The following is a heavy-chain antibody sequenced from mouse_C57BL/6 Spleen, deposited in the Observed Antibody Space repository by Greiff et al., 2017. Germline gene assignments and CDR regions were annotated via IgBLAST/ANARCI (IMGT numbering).Heavy chain of an antibody. V-gene: IGHV1-55*01. Sequence: VQLQQPGAELVKPGASVKMSCKASGYTFTSYWITWVKQRPGQGLEWIGDIYPGSGSTNYNEKFKSKATLTVDTSSSTAYMQLSSLTSEDSAVYYCAREYYYGSSQFAYWGQGTLVTVSA. J-gene: IGHJ3*01. D-gene: IGHD1-1*01. CDR2: IYPGSGST. CDR1: GYTFTSYW. CDR3: AREYYYGSSQFAY.